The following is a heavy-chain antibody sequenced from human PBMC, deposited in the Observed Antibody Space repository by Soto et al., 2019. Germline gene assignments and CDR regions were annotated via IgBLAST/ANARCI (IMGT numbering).Heavy chain of an antibody. Sequence: SETLSLTCTVSGGSISSYYWSWIRQPPGKGLEWIGYIYYTGTTNYNPSLKSRVTISVDTSKNQFSLKLSSVTAADTAVYYCARGNYYDSSGYYDYWGQGTLVTVSS. CDR3: ARGNYYDSSGYYDY. J-gene: IGHJ4*02. D-gene: IGHD3-22*01. CDR2: IYYTGTT. V-gene: IGHV4-59*01. CDR1: GGSISSYY.